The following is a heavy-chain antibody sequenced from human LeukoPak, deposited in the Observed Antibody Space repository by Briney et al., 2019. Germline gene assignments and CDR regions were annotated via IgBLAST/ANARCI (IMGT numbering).Heavy chain of an antibody. CDR1: GFTFSTYW. V-gene: IGHV3-7*01. J-gene: IGHJ6*03. CDR2: IKQDGSEK. CDR3: ARGSLWLWPYYYYMDV. D-gene: IGHD3-10*01. Sequence: GGSLRLSCAASGFTFSTYWMSWVRQAPGKGLEWVANIKQDGSEKYYVDSVKGRFTISRDNAKNSLYLQMNSLRAEDTAVYYCARGSLWLWPYYYYMDVWGKGTTVTVSS.